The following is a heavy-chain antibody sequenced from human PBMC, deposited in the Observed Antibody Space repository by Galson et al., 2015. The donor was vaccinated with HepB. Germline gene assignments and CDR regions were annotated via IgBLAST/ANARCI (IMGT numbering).Heavy chain of an antibody. CDR1: GYTFTSYD. CDR3: ARGSRWFGESNDAFDI. Sequence: SVKVSCKASGYTFTSYDINWVRQATGQGLEWMGWMNPNSGNTDYAQKFQGRVTMTRNTSISTAYMELSSLRSEDTAVYYCARGSRWFGESNDAFDIWGQGTMVTVSS. CDR2: MNPNSGNT. D-gene: IGHD3-10*01. V-gene: IGHV1-8*01. J-gene: IGHJ3*02.